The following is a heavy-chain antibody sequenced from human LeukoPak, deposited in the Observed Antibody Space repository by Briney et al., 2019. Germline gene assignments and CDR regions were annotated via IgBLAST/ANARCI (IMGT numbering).Heavy chain of an antibody. CDR1: VFTFSSYA. D-gene: IGHD3-9*01. V-gene: IGHV3-23*01. CDR3: AKYDVLRYFEFKRGFDP. J-gene: IGHJ5*02. CDR2: ISGSGGST. Sequence: GRSLRLSCAASVFTFSSYAMSWVREAPAKGLEWVSAISGSGGSTYYADSVKGRFTISRDNSKNTLYLQMNSLRAEDTAVYYCAKYDVLRYFEFKRGFDPWGQGTLVTVSS.